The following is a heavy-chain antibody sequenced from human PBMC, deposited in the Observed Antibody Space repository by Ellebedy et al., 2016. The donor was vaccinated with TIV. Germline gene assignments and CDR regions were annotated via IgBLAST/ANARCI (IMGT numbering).Heavy chain of an antibody. Sequence: GESLKISCAASGFTFSSYAMSWVRQAPGKGLEWVSTITGGGDNTYYADSVKGRFTISRDNSKNKLYRQMNRLRAADTAVYYCAKDLYGDYVVDYWGQGTLVTVSS. CDR2: ITGGGDNT. CDR3: AKDLYGDYVVDY. V-gene: IGHV3-23*01. D-gene: IGHD4-17*01. J-gene: IGHJ4*02. CDR1: GFTFSSYA.